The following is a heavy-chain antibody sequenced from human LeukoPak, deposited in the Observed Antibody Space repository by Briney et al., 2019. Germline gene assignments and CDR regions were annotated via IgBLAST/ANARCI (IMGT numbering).Heavy chain of an antibody. CDR2: IYCSGST. CDR3: ARDRGSGSYYNGYWYFDL. D-gene: IGHD3-10*01. CDR1: GGSISSGGYY. V-gene: IGHV4-31*03. J-gene: IGHJ2*01. Sequence: SETLSLTCTVSGGSISSGGYYWSWIRQHPGKGLEWIGYIYCSGSTYYNPSLKSRVTISVDTSKNQFSLKLSSVTAADTAVYYCARDRGSGSYYNGYWYFDLWGRGTLVTVSS.